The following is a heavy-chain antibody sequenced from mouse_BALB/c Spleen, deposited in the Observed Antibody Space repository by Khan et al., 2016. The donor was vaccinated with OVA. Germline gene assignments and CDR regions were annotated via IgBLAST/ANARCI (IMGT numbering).Heavy chain of an antibody. CDR2: IWGDGST. D-gene: IGHD2-10*01. J-gene: IGHJ4*01. CDR1: GFSLTGYG. Sequence: QVQLKESGPGLVAPSQSLSITCTVSGFSLTGYGVNWVRQPPGKGLEWLGLIWGDGSTDYNSGLKSRLSISKDNSKSQVFLKMNSLQTDDTASYYGARAYYGNYREAMDYWGQGASVTVSS. CDR3: ARAYYGNYREAMDY. V-gene: IGHV2-6-7*01.